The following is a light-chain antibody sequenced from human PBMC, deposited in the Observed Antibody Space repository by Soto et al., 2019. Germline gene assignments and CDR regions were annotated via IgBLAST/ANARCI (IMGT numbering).Light chain of an antibody. V-gene: IGKV4-1*01. Sequence: DIVMTQSPDSLAVSLGERATINCKSSQSVLFSSNNKNYLAWYQQKPGQPPKLLIYWASTRESGVPDRFSGSGSGTDFPLTISSLQAEDVAVYYCQQYYSTPYTFGQGTKLAI. J-gene: IGKJ2*01. CDR1: QSVLFSSNNKNY. CDR2: WAS. CDR3: QQYYSTPYT.